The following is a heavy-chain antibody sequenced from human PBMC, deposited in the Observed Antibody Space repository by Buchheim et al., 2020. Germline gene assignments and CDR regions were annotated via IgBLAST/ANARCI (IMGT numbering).Heavy chain of an antibody. CDR2: IKEDGSDK. CDR3: ARDFWWLWDY. CDR1: GFTFSTYW. V-gene: IGHV3-7*01. D-gene: IGHD2-15*01. Sequence: EVQLVESGGGLVQPGGSLRLSCAASGFTFSTYWMSWVRQAPGKGLEWVANIKEDGSDKYYVDSVKGRFTVSRDNAKNCLYLQLNSLRSEDTAVYYCARDFWWLWDYWGQGTL. J-gene: IGHJ4*02.